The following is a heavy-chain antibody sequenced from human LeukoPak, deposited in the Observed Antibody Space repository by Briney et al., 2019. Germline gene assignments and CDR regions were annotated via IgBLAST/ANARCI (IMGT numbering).Heavy chain of an antibody. Sequence: SETLSLTCAVYGGSFSGYYWSWIRQPPGKGLEWIGEINHSGSTNYNPSLKSRVTISVDTSKNQWSLKLTSVTAADTAVYYCARGYGSGNYYPKDYWGQGNLVTVSS. V-gene: IGHV4-34*01. CDR3: ARGYGSGNYYPKDY. CDR2: INHSGST. J-gene: IGHJ4*02. CDR1: GGSFSGYY. D-gene: IGHD3-10*01.